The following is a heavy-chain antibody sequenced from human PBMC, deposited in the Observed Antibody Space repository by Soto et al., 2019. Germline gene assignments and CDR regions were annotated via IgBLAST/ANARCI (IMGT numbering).Heavy chain of an antibody. CDR1: GFSFSSYS. V-gene: IGHV3-23*01. D-gene: IGHD6-19*01. CDR3: ARGVVRCSSGCPCYFDY. Sequence: EVQLLESGGGLVQPGGSLRLSCAASGFSFSSYSMTWVRQAPGKGLEWVSTFSGSGARTYYADSVRGRFTISRDNSESTLSLQMNSLRAEDTAPYYCARGVVRCSSGCPCYFDYWGQGTLVTVSS. J-gene: IGHJ4*02. CDR2: FSGSGART.